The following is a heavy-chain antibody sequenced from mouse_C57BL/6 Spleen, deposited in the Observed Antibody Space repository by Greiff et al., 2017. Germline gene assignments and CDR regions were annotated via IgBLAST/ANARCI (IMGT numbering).Heavy chain of an antibody. J-gene: IGHJ3*02. CDR2: IDPANGNT. Sequence: EVKLLESVAELVRPGASVKLSCTASGFTITNTYMHWVKQRPEQGLEWIGRIDPANGNTNYAPKFQGKATITADTSSNTAYLQLSSLTSEDTAIDYCARGGHYYGSRGGPGFGDWGQGALVTVSA. CDR3: ARGGHYYGSRGGPGFGD. D-gene: IGHD1-1*01. V-gene: IGHV14-3*01. CDR1: GFTITNTY.